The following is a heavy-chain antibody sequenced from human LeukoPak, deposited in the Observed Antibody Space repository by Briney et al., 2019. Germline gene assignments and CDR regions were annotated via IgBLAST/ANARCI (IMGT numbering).Heavy chain of an antibody. Sequence: GGSLRLSCAASGFIFSTYSMNWVRQAPGKGLECVSYISNSGSTIYYADSVSGRFTISRDNAKNSLYLQMNSLRDEDTAVYYCARGYGAFDIWGQGTMVTVSS. J-gene: IGHJ3*02. CDR3: ARGYGAFDI. CDR1: GFIFSTYS. D-gene: IGHD3-16*01. V-gene: IGHV3-48*02. CDR2: ISNSGSTI.